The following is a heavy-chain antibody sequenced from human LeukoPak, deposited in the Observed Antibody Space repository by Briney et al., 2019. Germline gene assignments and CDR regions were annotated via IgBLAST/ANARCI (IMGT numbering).Heavy chain of an antibody. Sequence: PSETLSLTCTVPGYAISSGYYWGWMRHPPGRGVEWIGSIYHSGSTYYNPSLKSRVTISVDTSKNQYSLKLSSVTAADTAVYYCARDGLGYMDVWGKGTTVTVSS. J-gene: IGHJ6*03. CDR1: GYAISSGYY. CDR2: IYHSGST. CDR3: ARDGLGYMDV. D-gene: IGHD3-22*01. V-gene: IGHV4-38-2*02.